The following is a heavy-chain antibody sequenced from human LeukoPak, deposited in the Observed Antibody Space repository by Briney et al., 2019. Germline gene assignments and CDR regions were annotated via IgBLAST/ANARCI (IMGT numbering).Heavy chain of an antibody. D-gene: IGHD5-18*01. J-gene: IGHJ6*03. CDR1: GGSISSYY. Sequence: PSETLSPTCTVSGGSISSYYWSWVRQPPGKGLEWIGYVYNSGSTNYNPSLKSRVTISLDTSKNQFSLRLSSETAADTAVYYCARVTSEYNYATTNYYLYMDVWGRETTVPVSS. CDR3: ARVTSEYNYATTNYYLYMDV. V-gene: IGHV4-59*01. CDR2: VYNSGST.